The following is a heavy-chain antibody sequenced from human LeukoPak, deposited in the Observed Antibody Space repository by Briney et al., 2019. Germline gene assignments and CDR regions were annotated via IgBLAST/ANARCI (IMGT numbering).Heavy chain of an antibody. CDR2: INPNSGGT. Sequence: ASVKVSCKASGYTFTGYYMHWVRQSPGQGLEWMGWINPNSGGTNYAQKFQGRVTMTRDTSISTAYMELSRLRSDDTAVYYCARDRQLVNYYYYYMDVWGKGPRSPSP. D-gene: IGHD6-13*01. J-gene: IGHJ6*03. CDR1: GYTFTGYY. CDR3: ARDRQLVNYYYYYMDV. V-gene: IGHV1-2*02.